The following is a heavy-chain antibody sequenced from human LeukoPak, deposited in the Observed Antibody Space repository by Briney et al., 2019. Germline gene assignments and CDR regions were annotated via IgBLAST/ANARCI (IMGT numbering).Heavy chain of an antibody. J-gene: IGHJ5*02. CDR1: GFTFSSYA. V-gene: IGHV3-30-3*01. D-gene: IGHD3-16*01. CDR3: ARGWGPSESHFDP. Sequence: GGSLRLSCAASGFTFSSYAMHWVRQAPGKGLEWVAVISYDGSNKYYADSVKGRFTISRDNSKNTLYLQMNSLRAGDTAVYYCARGWGPSESHFDPWGQGTLVTVSS. CDR2: ISYDGSNK.